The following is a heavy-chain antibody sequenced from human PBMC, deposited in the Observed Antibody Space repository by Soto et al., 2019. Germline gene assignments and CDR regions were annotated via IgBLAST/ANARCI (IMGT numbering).Heavy chain of an antibody. J-gene: IGHJ4*02. CDR3: AKGGQLRTEGGGY. V-gene: IGHV3-9*01. D-gene: IGHD2-2*01. CDR2: ISWNSGSI. Sequence: EVQLVESGGGLVQPGRSLRLSCAASGFTFDDYAMHWVRQAPGKGLEWVSGISWNSGSIGYVDSVKGRFTISRDNAKNSLYLQMNSLRAEDTALYYCAKGGQLRTEGGGYWGQGTLVTVSS. CDR1: GFTFDDYA.